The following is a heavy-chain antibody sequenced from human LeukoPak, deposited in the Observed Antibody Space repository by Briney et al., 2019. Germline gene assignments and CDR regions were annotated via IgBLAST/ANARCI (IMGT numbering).Heavy chain of an antibody. V-gene: IGHV1-2*02. CDR3: ARAGRVAGRPVANY. CDR1: GYTFTVYY. J-gene: IGHJ4*02. D-gene: IGHD6-19*01. Sequence: ASVKVSCKPSGYTFTVYYIHWVRPAPGQGLGWVGWINPNSGGTNYAQKFQGRVTMTRDTSISTAYMELSRLRSDDTAVYYCARAGRVAGRPVANYWGQGTLVTVSS. CDR2: INPNSGGT.